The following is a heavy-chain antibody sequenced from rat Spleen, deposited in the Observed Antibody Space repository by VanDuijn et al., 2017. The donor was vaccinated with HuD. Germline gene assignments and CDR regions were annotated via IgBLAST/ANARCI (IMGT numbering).Heavy chain of an antibody. V-gene: IGHV5S10*01. CDR1: GFTFSDYN. Sequence: EVQLVESDGGLVQPGRSLKLSCAASGFTFSDYNMAWVRQAPQKGLEWVATIIYAGSRTYYRDSVEGRFTISRDNAKNTLYLQIDSLRSEDTATYHCASHRHYSVDVMDAWGQGASVTVSS. CDR2: IIYAGSRT. CDR3: ASHRHYSVDVMDA. J-gene: IGHJ4*01. D-gene: IGHD1-1*01.